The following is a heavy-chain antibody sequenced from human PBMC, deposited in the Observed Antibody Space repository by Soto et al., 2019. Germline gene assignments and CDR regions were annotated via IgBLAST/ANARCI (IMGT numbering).Heavy chain of an antibody. V-gene: IGHV4-39*01. Sequence: SETLSLTCTVSGGSISSSSYYWGWIRQPPGKGLEWIGSIYYSGSTYYNPSLKSRVTISVDTSKNQFSLKLSSVTAADTAVYYCATPGPYNWNDGDYWGQGTLVTVSS. CDR1: GGSISSSSYY. D-gene: IGHD1-20*01. CDR2: IYYSGST. J-gene: IGHJ4*02. CDR3: ATPGPYNWNDGDY.